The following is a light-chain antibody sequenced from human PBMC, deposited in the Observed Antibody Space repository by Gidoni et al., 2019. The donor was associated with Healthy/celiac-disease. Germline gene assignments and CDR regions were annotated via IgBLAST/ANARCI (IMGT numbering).Light chain of an antibody. J-gene: IGKJ3*01. CDR1: QSVSSY. V-gene: IGKV3-11*01. CDR2: DAS. Sequence: EIVFTHSPATLSLSPGERATLSCRASQSVSSYLAWYQQKPGQAPRLLIYDASNRATGSPARFSGSGSGTDFTLTISSLEPEDFAVYYCQQRSNWPPGFTFGPGTKVDIK. CDR3: QQRSNWPPGFT.